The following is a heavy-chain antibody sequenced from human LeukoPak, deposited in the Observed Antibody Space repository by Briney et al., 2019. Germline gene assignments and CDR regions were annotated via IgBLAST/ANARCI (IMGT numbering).Heavy chain of an antibody. Sequence: SETLSLTCTVSGGSISSSSYYWGWIRQPPGKGLEWIGSIHYSGSTYYNPSLKSRVTISVDTSKNQFSLKLSSVTAADTAVYYCARSIGSWYYMDVWGKGTTVTVSS. D-gene: IGHD6-13*01. V-gene: IGHV4-39*07. CDR3: ARSIGSWYYMDV. CDR2: IHYSGST. CDR1: GGSISSSSYY. J-gene: IGHJ6*03.